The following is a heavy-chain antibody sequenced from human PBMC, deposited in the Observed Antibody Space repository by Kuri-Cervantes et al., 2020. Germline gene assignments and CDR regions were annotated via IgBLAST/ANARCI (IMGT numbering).Heavy chain of an antibody. D-gene: IGHD7-27*01. J-gene: IGHJ4*02. Sequence: GSLKSSCAASGCTFSTYWMSWVRQAPGKGLEWVANIKQDGSEKYYVDSVRGRFTISRDNAKNSLYLQMNSLRAEDTAVYYCARDAELGFDYWGQGTLVTVSS. V-gene: IGHV3-7*04. CDR1: GCTFSTYW. CDR3: ARDAELGFDY. CDR2: IKQDGSEK.